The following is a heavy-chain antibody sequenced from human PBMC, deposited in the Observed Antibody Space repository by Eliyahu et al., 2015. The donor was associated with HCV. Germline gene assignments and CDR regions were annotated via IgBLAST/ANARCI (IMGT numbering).Heavy chain of an antibody. D-gene: IGHD1-1*01. V-gene: IGHV1-46*04. CDR2: IXPRNGAT. Sequence: QLQLVQSGAEVKKPGASLRVSCTXSGHTFXPHYIHWVRQAPGQGLDWMGLIXPRNGATTYARKLQGRVTMTRDTSTSTVYMDLNSVRSEDTAVYYCALMWGSGSWFDPWGQGTLVTVSS. CDR1: GHTFXPHY. J-gene: IGHJ5*02. CDR3: ALMWGSGSWFDP.